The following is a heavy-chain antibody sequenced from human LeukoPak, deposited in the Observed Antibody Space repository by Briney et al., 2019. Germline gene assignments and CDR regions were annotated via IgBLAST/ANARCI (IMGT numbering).Heavy chain of an antibody. J-gene: IGHJ4*02. V-gene: IGHV1-2*02. Sequence: GASMKVSCKASGYTFTDHYIHWVRQAPGQGLESMGWINPNIGDTNYAQQFQGRVTMTRDTSSSTAYMELSRLRSDDTAVYYCARAGHNSDSGGYDYWGQGTLVTVSS. D-gene: IGHD3-22*01. CDR2: INPNIGDT. CDR1: GYTFTDHY. CDR3: ARAGHNSDSGGYDY.